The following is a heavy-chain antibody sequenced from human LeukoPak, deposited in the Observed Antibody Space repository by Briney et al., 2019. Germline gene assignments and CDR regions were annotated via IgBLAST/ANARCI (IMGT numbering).Heavy chain of an antibody. CDR2: IRNDGSNQ. D-gene: IGHD2-15*01. V-gene: IGHV3-30*02. CDR3: ARDSAMGCSGGSCYSYYYYYGMDV. Sequence: GGSLRLSCAASGFTLSGYGMHWVRQAPGKGLEWVAFIRNDGSNQYYPDSVKGRFTISRDNAKNSLYLQMNSLRAEDTAVYYCARDSAMGCSGGSCYSYYYYYGMDVWGQGTTVTVSS. J-gene: IGHJ6*02. CDR1: GFTLSGYG.